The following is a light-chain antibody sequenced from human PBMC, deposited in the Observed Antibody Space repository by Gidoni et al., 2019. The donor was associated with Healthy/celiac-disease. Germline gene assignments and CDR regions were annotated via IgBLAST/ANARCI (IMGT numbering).Light chain of an antibody. V-gene: IGKV3-11*01. CDR2: APS. CDR1: QSVSCY. Sequence: EIVLTQSPATLSSFPGERATLPCRASQSVSCYLAWYQQQPGQAPRPLIYAPSNRATGIPARFSGSGSGTDFDLTISSIGPEDFAVYYCQRRSNLPSFTFGPGTKVDIK. CDR3: QRRSNLPSFT. J-gene: IGKJ3*01.